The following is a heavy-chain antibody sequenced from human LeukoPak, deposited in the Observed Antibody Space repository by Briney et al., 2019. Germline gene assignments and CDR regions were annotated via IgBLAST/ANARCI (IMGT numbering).Heavy chain of an antibody. D-gene: IGHD2-8*02. V-gene: IGHV3-21*01. CDR1: GFTFSTYS. CDR3: ARESTGDAFDI. J-gene: IGHJ3*02. CDR2: ISSTSTYI. Sequence: GGSLRLSWAPAGFTFSTYSMNSVRQAAGKGLEWVSSISSTSTYIYHADSVKGRFTISRDNAKNSLYLQLNSLRAEDTAVYYCARESTGDAFDIWGQGTMVTVSS.